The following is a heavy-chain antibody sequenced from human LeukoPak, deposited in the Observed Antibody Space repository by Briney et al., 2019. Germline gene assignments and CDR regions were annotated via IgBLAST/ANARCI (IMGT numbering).Heavy chain of an antibody. V-gene: IGHV4-59*08. J-gene: IGHJ5*02. D-gene: IGHD3-10*01. CDR1: GGSISSYY. Sequence: SETLSLTCTVSGGSISSYYWSWIRQPPGKGLEWIGYIYYSGGTNYNPSLKSRVTISVDTSKNQFSLKLSSVTAADTAVYYCAEGVDIWFGEYNWFDPWGQGTLVTVSS. CDR2: IYYSGGT. CDR3: AEGVDIWFGEYNWFDP.